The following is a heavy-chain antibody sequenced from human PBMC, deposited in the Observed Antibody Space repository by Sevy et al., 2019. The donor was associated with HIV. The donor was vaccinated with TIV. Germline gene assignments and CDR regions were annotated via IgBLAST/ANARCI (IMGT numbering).Heavy chain of an antibody. Sequence: GGSLRLSCAASGFTFSSYAMHWVRQAPGKGLEWVAVISYDGSNKYYADSVKGRLTISRDNSKNTLYLQMNSLRAEDTAVYYCAREGRLGELWRYFDYWGQGALVTVSS. CDR2: ISYDGSNK. J-gene: IGHJ4*02. V-gene: IGHV3-30-3*01. CDR3: AREGRLGELWRYFDY. CDR1: GFTFSSYA. D-gene: IGHD3-16*01.